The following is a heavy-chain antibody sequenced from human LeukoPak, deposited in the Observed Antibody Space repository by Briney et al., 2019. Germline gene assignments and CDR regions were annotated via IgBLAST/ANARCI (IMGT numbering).Heavy chain of an antibody. CDR3: ARGDLRYFDWLLN. CDR1: GGTFSSYA. J-gene: IGHJ4*02. CDR2: IIPIFGTA. D-gene: IGHD3-9*01. Sequence: SVKVSCKASGGTFSSYAISWVRQAPGQGLEWMGGIIPIFGTANYAQKFQGRVTMTEDTSTDTAYMELSSLRSDDTAVYYCARGDLRYFDWLLNWGQGTLVTVSS. V-gene: IGHV1-69*06.